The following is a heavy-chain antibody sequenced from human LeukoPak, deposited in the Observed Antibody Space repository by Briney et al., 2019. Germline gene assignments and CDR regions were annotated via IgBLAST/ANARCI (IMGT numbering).Heavy chain of an antibody. Sequence: AASVKVSCKASGYTFTGYYMHWVRQAPGQGLEWMGWINPNSGGTKFAQKFQGRVTMTRDKSIRTAYMELSRLTSDDTAVYYCARNMWFGESADAFDIWGQGTMVTVSS. D-gene: IGHD3-10*01. CDR3: ARNMWFGESADAFDI. J-gene: IGHJ3*02. CDR2: INPNSGGT. V-gene: IGHV1-2*02. CDR1: GYTFTGYY.